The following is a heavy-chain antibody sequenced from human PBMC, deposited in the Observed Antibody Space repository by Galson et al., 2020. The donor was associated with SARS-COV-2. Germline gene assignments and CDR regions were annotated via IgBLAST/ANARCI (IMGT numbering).Heavy chain of an antibody. J-gene: IGHJ6*02. V-gene: IGHV1-24*01. CDR3: ATIPTVKSLHYYYYALDV. CDR2: FDPEDAET. D-gene: IGHD2-21*01. CDR1: GYTLSELY. Sequence: ASVKVSCKVSGYTLSELYMYWVRQAPGKGLEWMGGFDPEDAETIYAQKFQDRVTMTEDTSTDTAYMELSSLRSEDTAVYYCATIPTVKSLHYYYYALDVWGQGTTVTVSS.